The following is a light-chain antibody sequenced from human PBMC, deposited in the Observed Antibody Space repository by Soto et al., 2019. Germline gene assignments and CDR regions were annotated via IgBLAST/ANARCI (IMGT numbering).Light chain of an antibody. V-gene: IGKV3-15*01. CDR1: QSMTTK. J-gene: IGKJ1*01. CDR3: KPYNHRPLP. CDR2: GAF. Sequence: EIVLTQSPSTLSVSPGEVVTLSFSASQSMTTKLAFYQQKPGQAPRLLIHGAFSCATGIPAIFSCSLSVTEITLPISTLQSEAFEVISCKPYNHRPLPLGKGTRWIS.